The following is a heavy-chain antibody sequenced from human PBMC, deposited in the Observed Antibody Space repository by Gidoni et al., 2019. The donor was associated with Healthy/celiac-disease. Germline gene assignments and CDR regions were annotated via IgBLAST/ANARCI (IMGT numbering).Heavy chain of an antibody. Sequence: QAQLVQSGAEAKNPGASVKLHCKASGYPFTGYHLHWVRQAPGQRLEWMGRINPNSGGTNYAQKFQGRVTMTRDTSISTAYMELSRLRSDDTAVYYCARGGGFGDPWGQGTLVTVSS. CDR1: GYPFTGYH. D-gene: IGHD3-16*01. CDR2: INPNSGGT. CDR3: ARGGGFGDP. J-gene: IGHJ5*02. V-gene: IGHV1-2*06.